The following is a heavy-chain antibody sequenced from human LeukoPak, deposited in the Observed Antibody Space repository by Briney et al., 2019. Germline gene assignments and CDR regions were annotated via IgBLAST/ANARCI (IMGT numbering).Heavy chain of an antibody. Sequence: TGGSLRLSCAASGFSFSLYSMNWVRQAPGKGLEWVSYISSGGSTVYYADSVRGRFTISRDNAQNSLYLQMNSLRAEDTAVYYCANLKAPAPDGLDIWGQGTLITVSS. CDR1: GFSFSLYS. CDR2: ISSGGSTV. V-gene: IGHV3-48*01. J-gene: IGHJ3*02. CDR3: ANLKAPAPDGLDI.